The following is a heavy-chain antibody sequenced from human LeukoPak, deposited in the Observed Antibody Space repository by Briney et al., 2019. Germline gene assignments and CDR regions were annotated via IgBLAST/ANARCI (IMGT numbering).Heavy chain of an antibody. CDR3: AGGIAVAGSFGYYYYYYMDV. Sequence: SETLSLTCTVSGGSISSYYWSWIRQPPGKGLEWIGYIYTSGSTNYNPSLKSRVSISVDTSKNQFPLKLSSVTAADTAVYYCAGGIAVAGSFGYYYYYYMDVWGKGTTVTVSS. J-gene: IGHJ6*03. V-gene: IGHV4-4*09. D-gene: IGHD6-19*01. CDR1: GGSISSYY. CDR2: IYTSGST.